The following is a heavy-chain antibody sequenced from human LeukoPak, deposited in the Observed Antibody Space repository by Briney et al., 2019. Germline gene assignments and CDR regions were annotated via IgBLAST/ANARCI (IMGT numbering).Heavy chain of an antibody. Sequence: GSLRLSCAASGFTFSGYSMNWLRQPPGKGLEWIGEINHSGSTNYNPSLKSRVTISVDTSKNQFSLKLSSVTAADTAVYYCARNRRYSSSSSDYWGQGTLVTVSS. CDR1: GFTFSGYS. CDR2: INHSGST. CDR3: ARNRRYSSSSSDY. D-gene: IGHD6-6*01. J-gene: IGHJ4*02. V-gene: IGHV4-34*01.